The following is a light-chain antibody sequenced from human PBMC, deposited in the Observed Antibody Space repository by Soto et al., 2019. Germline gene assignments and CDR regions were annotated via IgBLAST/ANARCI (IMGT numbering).Light chain of an antibody. J-gene: IGKJ1*01. CDR2: GAS. CDR3: QQYGSSPWT. V-gene: IGKV3-20*01. CDR1: QSVDTTF. Sequence: EIVLTQSPGSLSLSPGQRATLSCRASQSVDTTFFAWYQKKPGQAPRLLIYGASKRATGIPDRFSGSGSGTDFTLTISRLEPEDFAVYYCQQYGSSPWTFGQGTKVEIK.